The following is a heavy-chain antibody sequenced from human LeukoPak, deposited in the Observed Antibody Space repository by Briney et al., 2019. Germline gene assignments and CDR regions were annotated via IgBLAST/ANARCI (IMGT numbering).Heavy chain of an antibody. CDR1: GGSISSYY. Sequence: PSETLSLTCTVSGGSISSYYWSWIRQPAGKGLEWIGRIYTSGSTNYNPSLKSRFTMSVDTSKNQFSLKLRSVTAAATAVYYCARIIVGASWKAFDVWGQGTMVTVSS. CDR2: IYTSGST. CDR3: ARIIVGASWKAFDV. J-gene: IGHJ3*01. D-gene: IGHD1-26*01. V-gene: IGHV4-4*07.